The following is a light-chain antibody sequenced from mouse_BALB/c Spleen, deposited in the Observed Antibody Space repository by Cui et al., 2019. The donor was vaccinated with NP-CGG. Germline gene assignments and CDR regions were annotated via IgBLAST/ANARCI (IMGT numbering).Light chain of an antibody. CDR2: GTN. CDR1: TGAVTASNY. Sequence: QAVVTQESALTTSPGETVTLTCRSSTGAVTASNYANWVQEKPDHLFTGLIGGTNNRAPGVPVRFSGPLIGDKAALTITGAQTEDEAIYFCALWYSNHWVFGGGTKLTV. CDR3: ALWYSNHWV. J-gene: IGLJ1*01. V-gene: IGLV1*01.